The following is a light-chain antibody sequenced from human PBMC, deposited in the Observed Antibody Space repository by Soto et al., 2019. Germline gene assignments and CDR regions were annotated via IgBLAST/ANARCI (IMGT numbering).Light chain of an antibody. CDR2: DAS. V-gene: IGKV1-5*01. CDR1: QSISSW. J-gene: IGKJ1*01. Sequence: EIQRSRYTSTLSASVGDRLTLTCRASQSISSWLAWYQQKPGKAPKLLIYDASSLESGVPSRFSGSGSGTEFTLTISSLQPDDFATYYCQQYNIYWTFGQGTKVDI. CDR3: QQYNIYWT.